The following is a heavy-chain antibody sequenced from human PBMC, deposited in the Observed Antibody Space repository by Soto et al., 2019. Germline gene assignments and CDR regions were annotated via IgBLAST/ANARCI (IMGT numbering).Heavy chain of an antibody. CDR3: AIWGNDFWSGANFEY. CDR1: GGSISSYY. CDR2: IYYSGST. V-gene: IGHV4-59*01. J-gene: IGHJ4*02. D-gene: IGHD3-3*01. Sequence: SAALSLTCTVSGGSISSYYWSWILQPPGKGLEWIGYIYYSGSTNYNPSLKSRVTISVDTSKNQFSLKLSSVTAADTAVYYCAIWGNDFWSGANFEYWGQGTL.